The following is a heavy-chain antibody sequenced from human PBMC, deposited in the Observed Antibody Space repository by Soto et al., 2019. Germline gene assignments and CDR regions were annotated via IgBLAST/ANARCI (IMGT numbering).Heavy chain of an antibody. Sequence: GGSLRLSCAASEFTFSSYAMSWVRQAPGKGLEWVSAISGSGGSTYYADAVKGRFTISRDTSKNTLYLQMSSLRVEDTALYYWAKSYSSSWYDYFDNWGQGALVTVSS. J-gene: IGHJ4*02. CDR2: ISGSGGST. D-gene: IGHD6-13*01. CDR3: AKSYSSSWYDYFDN. CDR1: EFTFSSYA. V-gene: IGHV3-23*01.